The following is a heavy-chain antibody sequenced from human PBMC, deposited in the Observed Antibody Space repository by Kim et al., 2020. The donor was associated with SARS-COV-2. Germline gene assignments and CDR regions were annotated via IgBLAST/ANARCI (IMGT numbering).Heavy chain of an antibody. CDR3: ASRWYYIDF. J-gene: IGHJ4*02. CDR2: ISSTGSII. D-gene: IGHD2-15*01. V-gene: IGHV3-48*02. CDR1: GFTFSSYA. Sequence: GGSLRLSCAASGFTFSSYAMTWVRQGPGKGLEWVSFISSTGSIIYYADSVEGRFTISRDNAKNSVSLQMNSLRDEDTAMYYCASRWYYIDFWGQGTLVTV.